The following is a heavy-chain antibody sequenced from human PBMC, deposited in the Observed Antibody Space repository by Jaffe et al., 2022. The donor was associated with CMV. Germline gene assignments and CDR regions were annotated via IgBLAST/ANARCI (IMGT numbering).Heavy chain of an antibody. CDR3: TTDPLPYGWPFDY. J-gene: IGHJ4*02. CDR2: IKSKTDGGTT. V-gene: IGHV3-15*01. Sequence: EVQLVESGGGLVKPGGSLRLSCAASGFTFSNAWMSWVRQAPGKGLEWVGRIKSKTDGGTTDYAAPVKGRFTISRDDSKNTLYLQMNSLKTEDTAVYYCTTDPLPYGWPFDYWGQGTLVTVSS. D-gene: IGHD4-17*01. CDR1: GFTFSNAW.